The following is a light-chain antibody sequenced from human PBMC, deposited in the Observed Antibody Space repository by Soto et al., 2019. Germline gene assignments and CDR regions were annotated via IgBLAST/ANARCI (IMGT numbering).Light chain of an antibody. J-gene: IGLJ1*01. CDR2: DNN. CDR3: GTRVSSLTGCG. CDR1: DPHIGGNY. Sequence: QSVLTQPPSVSAAPGQNASISFSGSDPHIGGNYVSFDQQIQGTAQELLISDNNNRPSGIPDRFAGYQSGTSATLVIAGVQTRDAADYYGGTRVSSLTGCGVGPGTKLTVL. V-gene: IGLV1-51*01.